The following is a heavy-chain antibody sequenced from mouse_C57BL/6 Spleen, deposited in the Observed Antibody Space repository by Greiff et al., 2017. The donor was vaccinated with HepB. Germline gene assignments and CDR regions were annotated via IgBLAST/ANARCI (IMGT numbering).Heavy chain of an antibody. Sequence: EVKVEESGPGLVKPSQSLSLTCSVTGYSITSGYYWNWIRQFPGNKLEWMGYISYDGSNNYNPSLKNRISITRDTSKNQFFLKLNSVTTEDTATYYCARRYYGYFDYWGQGTTLTVSS. CDR1: GYSITSGYY. V-gene: IGHV3-6*01. J-gene: IGHJ2*01. D-gene: IGHD1-1*01. CDR2: ISYDGSN. CDR3: ARRYYGYFDY.